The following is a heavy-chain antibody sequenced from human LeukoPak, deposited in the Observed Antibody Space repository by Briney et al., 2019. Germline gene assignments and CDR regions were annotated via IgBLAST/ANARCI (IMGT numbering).Heavy chain of an antibody. CDR3: ARAVYSGSHDAFDI. CDR1: GGTFSSYA. D-gene: IGHD1-26*01. Sequence: ASVKVSCKASGGTFSSYAISWVRQAPGQGLEWMGGIIPIFGTANYAQKFQGRVTITTDESTSTAYMELSSLRSEDTAVYYCARAVYSGSHDAFDIWGQGTMVTVS. V-gene: IGHV1-69*05. CDR2: IIPIFGTA. J-gene: IGHJ3*02.